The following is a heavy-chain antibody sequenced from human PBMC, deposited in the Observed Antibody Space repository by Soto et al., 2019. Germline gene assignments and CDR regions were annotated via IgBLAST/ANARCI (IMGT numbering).Heavy chain of an antibody. V-gene: IGHV3-13*04. CDR3: ARGGGRGATPWFVP. CDR2: IGTAGDT. D-gene: IGHD3-16*01. CDR1: GFTFSSYD. J-gene: IGHJ5*02. Sequence: EVQLVESGGGLVQPGGSLRLSCAASGFTFSSYDMHWVRQATGKGLEWVSAIGTAGDTYYPGSVKGRFTISRENAKNSLYLQMNSLRAGDTAVYYCARGGGRGATPWFVPWGQGTLVTVSS.